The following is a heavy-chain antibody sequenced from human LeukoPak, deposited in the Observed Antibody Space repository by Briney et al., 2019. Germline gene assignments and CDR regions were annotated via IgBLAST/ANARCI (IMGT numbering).Heavy chain of an antibody. CDR3: ARSHDHLWGNYPDY. V-gene: IGHV4/OR15-8*01. D-gene: IGHD3-16*02. Sequence: SETLSLTCDVSGGSIYSTNWWNWIRQPPGKGLEWIGEIHHDGRINYNPSLKSRVTLSVDKSKNQFSLRLNSVTAADTAMYYCARSHDHLWGNYPDYWGQGTLVTVSS. CDR2: IHHDGRI. J-gene: IGHJ4*02. CDR1: GGSIYSTNW.